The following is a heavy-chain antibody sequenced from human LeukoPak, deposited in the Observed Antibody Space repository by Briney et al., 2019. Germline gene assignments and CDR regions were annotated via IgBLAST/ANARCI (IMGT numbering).Heavy chain of an antibody. CDR2: ISSSSSYI. CDR1: AFTFSSYS. Sequence: PGRSLRLSCAASAFTFSSYSMNWVRQAPGKGLEWVSSISSSSSYIYYADSVKGRFTISRDNAKNSLYLQMNSLRAEDTAVYYCARPQEDADFWSGYYTGSIGGVYYYMDVWGKGTTVTVSS. CDR3: ARPQEDADFWSGYYTGSIGGVYYYMDV. D-gene: IGHD3-3*01. V-gene: IGHV3-21*01. J-gene: IGHJ6*03.